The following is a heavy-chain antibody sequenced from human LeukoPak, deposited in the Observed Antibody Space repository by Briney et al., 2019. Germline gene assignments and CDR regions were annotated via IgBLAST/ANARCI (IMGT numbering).Heavy chain of an antibody. CDR2: IYTSGST. D-gene: IGHD3-22*01. CDR3: ARARNYYDNSGYYYEGDAFDI. CDR1: GGSISSGSYY. J-gene: IGHJ3*02. V-gene: IGHV4-61*02. Sequence: TSETLSLTCAVYGGSISSGSYYWSWIRQPAGKGLEWIGRIYTSGSTNYNPSLKSRVTISVDTSKNQFSPRLSSVTAADTAVYYCARARNYYDNSGYYYEGDAFDIWGQGTMVTVSS.